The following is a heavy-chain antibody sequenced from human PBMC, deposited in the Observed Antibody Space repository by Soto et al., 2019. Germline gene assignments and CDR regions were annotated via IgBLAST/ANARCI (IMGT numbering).Heavy chain of an antibody. CDR1: GGSISSGGYS. V-gene: IGHV4-30-2*01. J-gene: IGHJ5*02. CDR2: IYHSGST. D-gene: IGHD4-17*01. Sequence: PSETLSLTCAVSGGSISSGGYSWSWIRQPPGKGLEWIGYIYHSGSTYYNPSLKSRVTISVDRSKNQFSLKLSSVTAADTAVYYCARGLNYGDYSNWFDPWGQGTLVTVSS. CDR3: ARGLNYGDYSNWFDP.